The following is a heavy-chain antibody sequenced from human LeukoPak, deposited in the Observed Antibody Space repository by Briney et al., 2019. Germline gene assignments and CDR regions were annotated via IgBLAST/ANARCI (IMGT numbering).Heavy chain of an antibody. CDR1: GDSISSYY. Sequence: PSETLSLTCTVSGDSISSYYWTWIRQPPGKGLEWIGYIYYSGTTNNNPSLKSRVTISVDTSKNQFSLKLSSVTAADTAVYCCASGRPLGFDYWGQGTLVTVSS. V-gene: IGHV4-59*01. D-gene: IGHD1-26*01. J-gene: IGHJ4*02. CDR2: IYYSGTT. CDR3: ASGRPLGFDY.